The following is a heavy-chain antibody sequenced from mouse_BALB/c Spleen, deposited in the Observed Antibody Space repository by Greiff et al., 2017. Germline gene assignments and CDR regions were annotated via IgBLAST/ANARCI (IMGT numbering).Heavy chain of an antibody. CDR1: GFTFSNYW. J-gene: IGHJ4*01. D-gene: IGHD2-13*01. CDR3: TRGDWRYYAMDY. V-gene: IGHV6-6*02. Sequence: EVKLMESGGGLVQPGGSMKLSCVASGFTFSNYWMNWVRQSPEKGLEWVAEIRLKSNNYATHYAESVKGRFTISRDDSKSSVYLQMNNLRAEDTGIYYCTRGDWRYYAMDYWGQGTSVTVSS. CDR2: IRLKSNNYAT.